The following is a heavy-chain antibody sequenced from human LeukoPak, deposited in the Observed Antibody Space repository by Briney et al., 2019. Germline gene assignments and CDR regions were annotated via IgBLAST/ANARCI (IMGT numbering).Heavy chain of an antibody. D-gene: IGHD5-18*01. CDR3: ARGLLEDTAMAPDYYGMDV. J-gene: IGHJ6*04. CDR1: GYTFTSYD. Sequence: ASVKVSCKASGYTFTSYDINWVRQATGQGLEWMGWMNPNSGNTGYAQKFQGRVTMTRNTSISTAYMELSSLRSEDTAVYYCARGLLEDTAMAPDYYGMDVGGKGTPVPVSS. CDR2: MNPNSGNT. V-gene: IGHV1-8*01.